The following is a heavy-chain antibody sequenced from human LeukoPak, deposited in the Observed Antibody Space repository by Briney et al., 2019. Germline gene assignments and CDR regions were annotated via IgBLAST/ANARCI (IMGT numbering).Heavy chain of an antibody. D-gene: IGHD3-22*01. J-gene: IGHJ4*02. Sequence: GGSLRLSCAASGFTFSSYAMSWVRQAPGKGLEWVSAISGSGGSTYYADSVKGRFTISRDNSKNTLYLQMNSLKTEDTAVYYCTPAYDSSGYYPFDYWGQGTLVTVSS. CDR2: ISGSGGST. CDR1: GFTFSSYA. V-gene: IGHV3-23*01. CDR3: TPAYDSSGYYPFDY.